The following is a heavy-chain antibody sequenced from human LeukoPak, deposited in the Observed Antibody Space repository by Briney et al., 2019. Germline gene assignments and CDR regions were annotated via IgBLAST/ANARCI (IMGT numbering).Heavy chain of an antibody. J-gene: IGHJ3*02. D-gene: IGHD2-15*01. CDR2: IYYSGST. Sequence: SETLSLTCTVSGPSISSGDYYWGWLRQPPGKGLQWIVYIYYSGSTYYNPSLKSRFTISVDTSKNQFSLKLSSVTAADTAVYYCARVWGSDCSGGSCPTAFDIWGQGTMVTVSS. CDR1: GPSISSGDYY. CDR3: ARVWGSDCSGGSCPTAFDI. V-gene: IGHV4-30-4*01.